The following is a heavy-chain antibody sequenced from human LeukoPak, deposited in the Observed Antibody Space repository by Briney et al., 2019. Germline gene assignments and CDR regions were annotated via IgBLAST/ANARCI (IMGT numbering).Heavy chain of an antibody. V-gene: IGHV3-30*03. J-gene: IGHJ6*02. CDR1: GFTFSSYG. D-gene: IGHD5-12*01. CDR3: ARELVAPYGMDV. Sequence: PGRSLRLSCAASGFTFSSYGMHWVRQAPGKGLEWVAVISYDGSNKYYADSVKGRFTISRDSSKNTLYLQMNSLRAEDTAVYYCARELVAPYGMDVWGQGTTVTVSS. CDR2: ISYDGSNK.